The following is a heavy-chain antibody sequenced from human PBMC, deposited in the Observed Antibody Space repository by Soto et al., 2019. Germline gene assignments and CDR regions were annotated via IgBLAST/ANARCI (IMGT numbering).Heavy chain of an antibody. D-gene: IGHD1-26*01. CDR2: IFWDGDK. V-gene: IGHV2-5*02. CDR1: GFSLTTSVVG. J-gene: IGHJ4*02. CDR3: AHIFGSWRSYYFDY. Sequence: GSGPTLVNPTQTLTLACTFSGFSLTTSVVGVGWIRQPPGKALEWLAVIFWDGDKRHSPSLQSRLTITKDSPRNQVVLTVNNMDPVDTATYYCAHIFGSWRSYYFDYWGQGTLVTVSS.